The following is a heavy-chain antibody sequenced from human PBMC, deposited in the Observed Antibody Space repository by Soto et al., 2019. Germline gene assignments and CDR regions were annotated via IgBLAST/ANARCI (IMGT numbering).Heavy chain of an antibody. CDR2: IIPVFRTS. CDR3: AKDGSWDGGGGES. CDR1: GVTFSSYA. D-gene: IGHD3-16*01. J-gene: IGHJ4*02. Sequence: QVQLVQSGAELKKPGSSVKVSCSASGVTFSSYAFTWVRQAPGQGLEWMGNIIPVFRTSNYAQGFQGRLTISADESTNTIYIELTILRSDDTAVYFCAKDGSWDGGGGESWGQGTLVIVSS. V-gene: IGHV1-69*18.